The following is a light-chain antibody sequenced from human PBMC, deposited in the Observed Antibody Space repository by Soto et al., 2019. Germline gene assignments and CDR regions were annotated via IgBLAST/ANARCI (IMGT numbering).Light chain of an antibody. V-gene: IGKV3-20*01. CDR1: QRISSNY. J-gene: IGKJ1*01. CDR3: QQYGSSPTT. Sequence: DIVLTQSPGTLSLSPGERATLSCRASQRISSNYLAWYQQKPGQAPRLLIYGASSRATGIPDRFSGSGSGTDFTLTISRLEPEDFAVYYCQQYGSSPTTFGQGGKADI. CDR2: GAS.